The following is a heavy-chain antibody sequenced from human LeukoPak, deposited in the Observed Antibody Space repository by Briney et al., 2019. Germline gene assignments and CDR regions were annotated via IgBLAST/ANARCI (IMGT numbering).Heavy chain of an antibody. CDR3: AKDRGRVFNY. V-gene: IGHV3-23*01. CDR2: ISGSSGHNT. J-gene: IGHJ4*02. Sequence: PGGSLRLSCAASGFSFTSYGMTWVRQAPGKGLEWVSSISGSSGHNTYYADSVKGRFTISRDNSKNTLYLQMNSLRAEDTAVYYCAKDRGRVFNYWGQGTLVTVSS. CDR1: GFSFTSYG. D-gene: IGHD3-10*01.